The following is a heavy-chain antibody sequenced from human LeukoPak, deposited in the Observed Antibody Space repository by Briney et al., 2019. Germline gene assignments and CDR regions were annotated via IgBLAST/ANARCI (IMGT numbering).Heavy chain of an antibody. CDR2: IRSKLYGGTT. CDR1: GLTIGDYA. V-gene: IGHV3-49*04. Sequence: SLRLSCTASGLTIGDYAMSWVRRAPGKGLEWVGFIRSKLYGGTTEHAASVKGRFTISRDDSKSIAYLQLNSLKTEDTAMYFCIRARYYYDSSGRILDYWGQGTLVTVSS. CDR3: IRARYYYDSSGRILDY. D-gene: IGHD3-22*01. J-gene: IGHJ4*02.